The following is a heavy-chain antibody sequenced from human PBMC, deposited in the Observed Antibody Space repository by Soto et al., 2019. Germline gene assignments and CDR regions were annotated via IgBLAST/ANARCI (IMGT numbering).Heavy chain of an antibody. CDR1: GYTFSTYS. CDR2: ISSGSSTI. D-gene: IGHD1-26*01. Sequence: PGGSLRLSCVGSGYTFSTYSMNWVRQAPGKGLEWASFISSGSSTIYYADSVKGRFTISRDNSRNSLYLQMNSLRAEDTALYYCVILALGKFDFWGQGTLVTVSS. CDR3: VILALGKFDF. V-gene: IGHV3-48*01. J-gene: IGHJ4*02.